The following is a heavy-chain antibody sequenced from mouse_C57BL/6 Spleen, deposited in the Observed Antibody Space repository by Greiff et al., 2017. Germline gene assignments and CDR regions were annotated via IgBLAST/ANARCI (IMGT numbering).Heavy chain of an antibody. CDR3: AREGYDYDEFAY. J-gene: IGHJ3*01. CDR2: ISYDGSN. CDR1: GYSITSGYY. Sequence: EVQLQESGPGLVKPSQSLSLTCSVTGYSITSGYYWNWIRQFPGNKLEWMGYISYDGSNNYNPSLKNRISITRDTSKNQFFLKLNSVTTEDTATYYCAREGYDYDEFAYWGQGTLVTVSA. V-gene: IGHV3-6*01. D-gene: IGHD2-4*01.